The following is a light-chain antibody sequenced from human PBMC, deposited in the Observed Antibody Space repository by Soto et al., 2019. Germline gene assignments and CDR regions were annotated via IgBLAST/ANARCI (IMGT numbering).Light chain of an antibody. CDR3: QQYGSSLFT. J-gene: IGKJ2*01. V-gene: IGKV3-20*01. Sequence: EIVLTQSPGTLSLSPGERATLSCRASQSVSSSYLAGYQQKPGQALRLLIYGASSRATGIPDRFSGSGSGTDFTLIISRLEPEDFAVYYCQQYGSSLFTFGHGPKVEIK. CDR2: GAS. CDR1: QSVSSSY.